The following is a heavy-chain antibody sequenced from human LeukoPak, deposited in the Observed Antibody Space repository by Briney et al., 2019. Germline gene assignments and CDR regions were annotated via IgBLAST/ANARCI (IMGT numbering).Heavy chain of an antibody. D-gene: IGHD2-15*01. J-gene: IGHJ3*02. Sequence: GGSLRLSCAASGFTFSSYGMHWVRQAPGKGLEWVAVISYDGSNKYYVDSVKGRFTISRDNSKNTLYLQMNSLRAEDTAVYYCANLVYCSGGSCYPTFDAFDIWGQGTMVTVSS. V-gene: IGHV3-30*18. CDR3: ANLVYCSGGSCYPTFDAFDI. CDR2: ISYDGSNK. CDR1: GFTFSSYG.